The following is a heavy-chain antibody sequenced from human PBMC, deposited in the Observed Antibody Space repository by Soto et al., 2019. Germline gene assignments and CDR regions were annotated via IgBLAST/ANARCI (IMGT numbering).Heavy chain of an antibody. CDR3: TRVGPHAMDV. CDR2: MNPNSGNT. CDR1: GYTFSSYD. D-gene: IGHD3-16*01. Sequence: QVQLVQSGAEVKNPGASVKVSCKASGYTFSSYDINWVRQAPGQGPEWLGWMNPNSGNTGYAQRLQGRVTMTRNTSIRTAYMELRSLRSEDTAVYYCTRVGPHAMDVWGQGTTVTVSS. V-gene: IGHV1-8*01. J-gene: IGHJ6*02.